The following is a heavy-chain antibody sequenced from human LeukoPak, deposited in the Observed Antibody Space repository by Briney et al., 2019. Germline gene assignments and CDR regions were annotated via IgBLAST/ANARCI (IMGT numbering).Heavy chain of an antibody. CDR2: IKSKSDGGTT. CDR3: TTDGLYSIDS. CDR1: GFTFSYAW. V-gene: IGHV3-15*01. D-gene: IGHD6-13*01. J-gene: IGHJ5*01. Sequence: PGGSLRLSCAASGFTFSYAWMTWVRQAPGKGLEWGGRIKSKSDGGTTDYAAPVKGRFSISRDDSKNTLYLQMNSLKSEDTGVYFCTTDGLYSIDSWGQGTLVTVSS.